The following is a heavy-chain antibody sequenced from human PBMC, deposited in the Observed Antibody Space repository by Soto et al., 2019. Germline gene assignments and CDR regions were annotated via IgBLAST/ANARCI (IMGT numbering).Heavy chain of an antibody. V-gene: IGHV3-23*01. CDR1: GFTFSSYA. D-gene: IGHD6-13*01. Sequence: EVQLLESGGGLVQPGGSLRLSCAASGFTFSSYALSWVRLAPGKGLEWVSAISGSGAGTYYADSVKGRFTISRDNSKNTLYLQMNSLRAEDTAVYSCANSIAAAGIAMDYWGQGTLVTVSS. CDR2: ISGSGAGT. J-gene: IGHJ4*02. CDR3: ANSIAAAGIAMDY.